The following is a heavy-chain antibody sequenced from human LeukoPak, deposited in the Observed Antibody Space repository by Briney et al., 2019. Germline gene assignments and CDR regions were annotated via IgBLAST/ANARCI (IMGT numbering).Heavy chain of an antibody. Sequence: GGSLGLSCAASGFTFSSYATSWVRQAPGKGLEWVSAISGSGGMTYYADSVKGRFTISRDNSKNTLDLQMNSLRAEDTAVYYCARDLRTGTLHDYWGQGTLVTVSS. J-gene: IGHJ4*02. CDR1: GFTFSSYA. CDR2: ISGSGGMT. D-gene: IGHD1-1*01. V-gene: IGHV3-23*01. CDR3: ARDLRTGTLHDY.